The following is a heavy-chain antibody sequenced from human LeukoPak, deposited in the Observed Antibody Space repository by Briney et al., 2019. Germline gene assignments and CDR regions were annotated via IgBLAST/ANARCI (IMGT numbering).Heavy chain of an antibody. V-gene: IGHV4-39*07. J-gene: IGHJ4*02. D-gene: IGHD6-19*01. CDR1: GDSFTSVTDY. CDR3: ARSAAVTGQFDF. CDR2: GDYSGGT. Sequence: PSETLSLTCTVSGDSFTSVTDYWAWIRQPPGKGLEWIASGDYSGGTYYNPSLESRVAISADMSKNQISLSLTSVTAADTAFYCARSAAVTGQFDFWGQGTLVTVSS.